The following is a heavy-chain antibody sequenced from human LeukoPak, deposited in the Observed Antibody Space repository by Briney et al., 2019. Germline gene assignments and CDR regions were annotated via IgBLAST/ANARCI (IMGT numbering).Heavy chain of an antibody. Sequence: PGGSLSLSCAASGFTFNSFWMSCVRHAPGRGLEWVANIKEGGSEKYYVDSVKGRFTISRDNAQNSLYLQMNSLRAEDTAVYYCASYCSGGSCHDYWGQGTLVTV. CDR1: GFTFNSFW. D-gene: IGHD2-15*01. CDR2: IKEGGSEK. CDR3: ASYCSGGSCHDY. J-gene: IGHJ4*02. V-gene: IGHV3-7*05.